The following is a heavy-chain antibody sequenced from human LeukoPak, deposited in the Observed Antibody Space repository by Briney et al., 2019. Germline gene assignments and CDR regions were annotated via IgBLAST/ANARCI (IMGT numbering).Heavy chain of an antibody. V-gene: IGHV3-11*01. CDR1: DFVFSDYY. CDR2: ISSSGNSI. CDR3: AREMEGDYGSGTFFDL. J-gene: IGHJ4*02. Sequence: RTGGSLRLSCAASDFVFSDYYMSWVRQAPGKGLEWVSYISSSGNSIYYADSVKGRFTISRDNAKNSLYLQMNRLRAEDTAVYYCAREMEGDYGSGTFFDLWGQGNMVTVSS. D-gene: IGHD3-10*01.